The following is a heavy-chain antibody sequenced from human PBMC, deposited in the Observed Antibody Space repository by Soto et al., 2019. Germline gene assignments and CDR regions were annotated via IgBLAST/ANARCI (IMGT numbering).Heavy chain of an antibody. Sequence: PSETLSLTCTVSGGSISSYYWSWIRQPPGKGLEWIGYIYYSGSTNYNPSLKSRVTISVDTSKNQFSLKLSSVTAADTAVYYCARAFPGYRILFDYWGQGTLVTVSS. CDR1: GGSISSYY. CDR2: IYYSGST. V-gene: IGHV4-59*01. CDR3: ARAFPGYRILFDY. J-gene: IGHJ4*02. D-gene: IGHD2-2*03.